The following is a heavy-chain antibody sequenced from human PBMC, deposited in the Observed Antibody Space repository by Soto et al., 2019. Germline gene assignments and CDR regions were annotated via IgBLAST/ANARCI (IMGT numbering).Heavy chain of an antibody. Sequence: QVQLVQSGAEVKKPGASVKVSCKASGYTFTSYGISWVRQAPGQGLEWMGWISAYNGNTNYAQKLQGRVTITTDTSTSTAYMELRSMRSDDTAVYYCARGQQLWFSGGRSDYWGQGTLVTVSS. J-gene: IGHJ4*02. D-gene: IGHD5-18*01. CDR1: GYTFTSYG. CDR2: ISAYNGNT. V-gene: IGHV1-18*01. CDR3: ARGQQLWFSGGRSDY.